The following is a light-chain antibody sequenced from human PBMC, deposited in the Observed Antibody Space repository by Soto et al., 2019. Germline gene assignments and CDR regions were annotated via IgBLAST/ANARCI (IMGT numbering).Light chain of an antibody. J-gene: IGKJ5*01. CDR2: GAS. Sequence: DIVLAQSPGTLSLSPGERATLSCRASQSVSSSYLAWYQQKPGQAPRLLIYGASSRATGIPDRFSGSGSGTDFTLTISRLEPEDFAVYYCQPYGSSPITVGQGTRLDIK. CDR3: QPYGSSPIT. V-gene: IGKV3-20*01. CDR1: QSVSSSY.